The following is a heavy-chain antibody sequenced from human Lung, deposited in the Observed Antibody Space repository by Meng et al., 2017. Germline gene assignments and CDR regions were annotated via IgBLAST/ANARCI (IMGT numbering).Heavy chain of an antibody. CDR2: ISWNSGSI. Sequence: SLKISCAASGFSFDDYAMHWVRQAPGKGLEWVSGISWNSGSIGYADSVKGRFTISRDNAKNSLYLQMNSLRVEDTALYYCAKDWMSYFDDGGGGSFDYWGQGSLVTVSS. D-gene: IGHD3-22*01. CDR1: GFSFDDYA. V-gene: IGHV3-9*01. CDR3: AKDWMSYFDDGGGGSFDY. J-gene: IGHJ4*02.